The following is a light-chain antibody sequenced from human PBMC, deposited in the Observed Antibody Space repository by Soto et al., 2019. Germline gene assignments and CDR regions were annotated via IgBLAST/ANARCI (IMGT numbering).Light chain of an antibody. CDR3: QQYGSSGT. CDR2: GAS. CDR1: QSVSPSF. Sequence: EIVLTQSPGTLSLSPGERATLSCRASQSVSPSFLAWYQQKPGQAPRLLIYGASNRATGIPDRFSGSGSGTDFTLTISRLEPEDFAVYYCQQYGSSGTFGQGTKVDIK. V-gene: IGKV3-20*01. J-gene: IGKJ1*01.